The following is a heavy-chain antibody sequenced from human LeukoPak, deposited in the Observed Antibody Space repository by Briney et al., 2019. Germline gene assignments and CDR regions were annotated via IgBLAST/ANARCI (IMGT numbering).Heavy chain of an antibody. CDR1: GDSISSGDYS. CDR2: IYNSGTT. CDR3: ARDVVAAAGTWDY. D-gene: IGHD6-13*01. Sequence: SETLSLTCAVSGDSISSGDYSWSWIRQPPGKGLEWIGYIYNSGTTNYNPSLKSRVTISVDTSKNQFSLKLSSVTAADTAVYYCARDVVAAAGTWDYWGQGTLVTVSS. V-gene: IGHV4-30-4*07. J-gene: IGHJ4*02.